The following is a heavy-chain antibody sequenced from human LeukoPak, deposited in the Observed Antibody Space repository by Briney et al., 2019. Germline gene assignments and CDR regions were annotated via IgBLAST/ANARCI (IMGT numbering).Heavy chain of an antibody. CDR1: GFTFSSYA. CDR3: AKDIVVAVAAAYYYGMDV. V-gene: IGHV3-23*01. J-gene: IGHJ6*02. CDR2: ISGSGGST. Sequence: GGSLRLSCAASGFTFSSYAMSWVRQAPGKGLEWVSAISGSGGSTYYADSVKGRFTISRDNSKNTLYLQMNSLRAEDTAVYYCAKDIVVAVAAAYYYGMDVWGQGTTVTVSS. D-gene: IGHD2-15*01.